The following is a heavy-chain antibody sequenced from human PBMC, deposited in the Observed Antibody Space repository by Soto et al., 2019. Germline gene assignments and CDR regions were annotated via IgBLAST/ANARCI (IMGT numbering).Heavy chain of an antibody. V-gene: IGHV4-59*01. CDR2: IYYNGNN. CDR1: GGSISNYY. D-gene: IGHD5-12*01. J-gene: IGHJ5*02. CDR3: ARGGPIVATLDCFDP. Sequence: SETLSLTCTVSGGSISNYYWSWVRQPPGKGLEWIGYIYYNGNNNYNPSLKSRLTISVDTSNNQFSLRLRSVTAADTAMYYCARGGPIVATLDCFDPWGQGTLVTVSS.